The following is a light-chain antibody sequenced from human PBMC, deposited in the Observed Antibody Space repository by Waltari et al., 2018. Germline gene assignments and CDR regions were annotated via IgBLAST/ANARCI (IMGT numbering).Light chain of an antibody. CDR1: QSIRRW. J-gene: IGKJ2*01. V-gene: IGKV1-5*03. CDR3: QQYDSYTPYT. Sequence: DIQMTQSPSTLSASVGDRVIITCRASQSIRRWLAWYQQKPGKAPKLLIYKASTLESGVPLRFSCSGSGTEFTLTISSLQPDDFVTYYCQQYDSYTPYTFGHCTKLEIK. CDR2: KAS.